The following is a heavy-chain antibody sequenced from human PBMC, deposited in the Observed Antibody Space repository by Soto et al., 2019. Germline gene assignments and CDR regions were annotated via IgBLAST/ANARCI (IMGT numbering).Heavy chain of an antibody. CDR2: INSDGST. CDR3: ARSGYSFAWGY. J-gene: IGHJ4*02. CDR1: GFXVNSAY. D-gene: IGHD5-18*01. Sequence: EVQLVESGGGLIPPGGSLRLSCAASGFXVNSAYMTWVRQAPGKGLEWLSMINSDGSTLYAESVKGRFTISRDNSKNRLDLQMNSLRAEDTAMYYCARSGYSFAWGYWGQGTLVIVTS. V-gene: IGHV3-53*01.